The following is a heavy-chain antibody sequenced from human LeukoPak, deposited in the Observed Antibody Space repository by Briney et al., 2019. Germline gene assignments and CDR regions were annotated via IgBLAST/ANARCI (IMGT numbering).Heavy chain of an antibody. Sequence: SETLSLTCTVSVRSLRSYYGSWIRQPPGKGLEGIGYFYYCGNTNYNPSLKSRVNISVDTSKNQFPLKLSSVTAADTAVYYCAREEVVAGTHYYYYYGMDVWGQGTTVTVSS. V-gene: IGHV4-59*13. CDR2: FYYCGNT. CDR3: AREEVVAGTHYYYYYGMDV. CDR1: VRSLRSYY. J-gene: IGHJ6*02. D-gene: IGHD6-19*01.